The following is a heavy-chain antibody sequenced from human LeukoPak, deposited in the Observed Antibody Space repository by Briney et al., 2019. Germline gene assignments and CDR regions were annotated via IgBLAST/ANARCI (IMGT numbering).Heavy chain of an antibody. V-gene: IGHV4-39*07. CDR3: ARGGDCGGDCYPPPHNNWFDP. J-gene: IGHJ5*02. CDR2: IYYSGST. D-gene: IGHD2-21*02. CDR1: GGSISSSSYY. Sequence: SETLSLTCTVSGGSISSSSYYWGWIRQPPGKGLEWIGSIYYSGSTYYNPSLKSRVTISVDTSKNQFSLKLSSVTAADTAVYYCARGGDCGGDCYPPPHNNWFDPWGQGILVTVSS.